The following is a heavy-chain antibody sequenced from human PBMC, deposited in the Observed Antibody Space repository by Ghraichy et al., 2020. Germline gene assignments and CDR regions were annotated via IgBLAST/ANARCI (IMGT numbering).Heavy chain of an antibody. V-gene: IGHV3-23*01. D-gene: IGHD3-22*01. J-gene: IGHJ4*02. Sequence: GGSLRLSCAASGFSFSSYAMTWVRHSPGKGLEWVSALSGNGGTTFYSDSVKGRFTISRDNSKSTLNLHMNSLRAEDTAVYYCAKFRAQSGYPLSFDYWGQGTLVTVSS. CDR2: LSGNGGTT. CDR1: GFSFSSYA. CDR3: AKFRAQSGYPLSFDY.